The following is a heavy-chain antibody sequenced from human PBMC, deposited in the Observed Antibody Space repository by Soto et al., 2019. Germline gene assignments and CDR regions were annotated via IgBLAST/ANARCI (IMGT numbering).Heavy chain of an antibody. CDR2: IIPIFDTA. Sequence: SVKVSCKASGGTFSDFTINWVRQAPGQRLEWMGGIIPIFDTANYAENFQGRVTVTADESTSTSFMEVSSLRSEDTAVYYCARNGTLTGYSYGMDVWGQGTMVTVSS. J-gene: IGHJ6*02. CDR1: GGTFSDFT. V-gene: IGHV1-69*13. CDR3: ARNGTLTGYSYGMDV. D-gene: IGHD1-1*01.